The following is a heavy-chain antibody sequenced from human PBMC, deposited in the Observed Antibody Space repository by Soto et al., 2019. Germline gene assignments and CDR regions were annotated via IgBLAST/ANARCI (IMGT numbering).Heavy chain of an antibody. D-gene: IGHD3-9*01. CDR2: INPNSGGT. Sequence: ASVKVSCKASGYTFTGYYMHWVRQAPGQGLEWMGWINPNSGGTNYAQKFQGWVTMTRDTSISAAYMELSRLRSDDTAVYYCAIFYYDILTGPPSPYYGMDVWGQGTTVTVSS. CDR3: AIFYYDILTGPPSPYYGMDV. J-gene: IGHJ6*02. CDR1: GYTFTGYY. V-gene: IGHV1-2*04.